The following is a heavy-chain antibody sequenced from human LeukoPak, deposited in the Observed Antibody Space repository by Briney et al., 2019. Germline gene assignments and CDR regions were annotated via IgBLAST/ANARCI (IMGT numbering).Heavy chain of an antibody. CDR3: ARDVMHVLDY. CDR1: GFSFSTYG. V-gene: IGHV3-33*08. CDR2: IWYDGGNK. Sequence: PGGSLRLSCAASGFSFSTYGMHWVRQAPGKGLEWVAVIWYDGGNKYYADSVKGRFTISRDNAKNTLYLEMNSLRAEDTAVYYCARDVMHVLDYWGQGTLVTVSS. D-gene: IGHD2-21*01. J-gene: IGHJ4*02.